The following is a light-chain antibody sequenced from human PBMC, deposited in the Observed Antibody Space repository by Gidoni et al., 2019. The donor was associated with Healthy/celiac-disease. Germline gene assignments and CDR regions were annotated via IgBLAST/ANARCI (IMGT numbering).Light chain of an antibody. CDR3: QQYNNWPPIT. CDR1: QSVSSN. J-gene: IGKJ5*01. Sequence: EIVMTHSPATLSVSPGERATLSCRASQSVSSNFAWYQQKPVQAPRLLIYGASTRATGIPARFSGSGSGTEFTLTISRLQSEDFAVDYCQQYNNWPPITFGQGTRLEIK. V-gene: IGKV3-15*01. CDR2: GAS.